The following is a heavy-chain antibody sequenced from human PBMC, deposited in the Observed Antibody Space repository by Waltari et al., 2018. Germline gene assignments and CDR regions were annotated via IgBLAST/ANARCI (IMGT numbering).Heavy chain of an antibody. D-gene: IGHD3-10*01. CDR2: IIPIFGTA. CDR1: GGTFSSYA. CDR3: AREGSFYAYFDY. J-gene: IGHJ4*02. V-gene: IGHV1-69*05. Sequence: QVQLVQSGAEVKKPGSSVKVSCKASGGTFSSYAISWVRQAPGQGREWMVGIIPIFGTANYAQKFQGRVTITTDESTSTAYMELSSLRSEDTAVYYCAREGSFYAYFDYWGQGTLVTVSS.